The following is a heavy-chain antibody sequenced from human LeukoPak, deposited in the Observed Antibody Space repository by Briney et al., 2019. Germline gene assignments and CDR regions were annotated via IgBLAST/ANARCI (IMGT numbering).Heavy chain of an antibody. D-gene: IGHD5-12*01. CDR1: GYTFTGYY. J-gene: IGHJ4*02. CDR2: INPNSGGT. V-gene: IGHV1-2*02. Sequence: ASVKVSCKASGYTFTGYYMHWVRQAPGQGLEWMGWINPNSGGTNYAQKFQGRVTMTRDTSISTAYMELSRLRSDDTAVYYCARVRGSYSGYDYLAYWGQGTLVTVSS. CDR3: ARVRGSYSGYDYLAY.